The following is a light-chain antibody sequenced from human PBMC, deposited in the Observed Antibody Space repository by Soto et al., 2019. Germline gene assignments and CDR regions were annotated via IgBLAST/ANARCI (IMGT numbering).Light chain of an antibody. Sequence: EIVMTQSPATLSVSTGERATLSCRARQSVSSNLAWYQQKPGQAPRLLIYGASTRATGIPARFSGSGSGTEFTLTISSLQSEDFAVYYCQHYNNWPRTFGQGTKVEIK. CDR1: QSVSSN. V-gene: IGKV3-15*01. J-gene: IGKJ1*01. CDR3: QHYNNWPRT. CDR2: GAS.